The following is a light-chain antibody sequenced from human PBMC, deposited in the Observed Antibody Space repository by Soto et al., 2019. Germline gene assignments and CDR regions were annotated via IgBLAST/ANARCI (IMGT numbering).Light chain of an antibody. CDR1: QSVTSW. V-gene: IGKV1-5*01. Sequence: DVQMTQSPSTLSASVGDRVTITCRASQSVTSWLAWYQQKPGKAPKVLIYDASSLESGVPSRFSGSGSGTEFTLTISSLHPDDFATYYGHHYNSYPWKFGQGTKVEIK. CDR3: HHYNSYPWK. J-gene: IGKJ1*01. CDR2: DAS.